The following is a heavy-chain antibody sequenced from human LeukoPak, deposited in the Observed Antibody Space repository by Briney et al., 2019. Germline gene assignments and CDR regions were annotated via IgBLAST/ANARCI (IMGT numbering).Heavy chain of an antibody. CDR1: GFTFSRFA. CDR2: ISYDGSYK. CDR3: AKEGAVAGSMWFDL. D-gene: IGHD6-19*01. J-gene: IGHJ5*02. Sequence: GGSLRLSCAASGFTFSRFAVHWVRQAPGKGLEWVAVISYDGSYKYYADSVQGRFTISRDNSKNTLYVQMNRLRAEDTAVYYCAKEGAVAGSMWFDLWGQGALVIVSS. V-gene: IGHV3-30*04.